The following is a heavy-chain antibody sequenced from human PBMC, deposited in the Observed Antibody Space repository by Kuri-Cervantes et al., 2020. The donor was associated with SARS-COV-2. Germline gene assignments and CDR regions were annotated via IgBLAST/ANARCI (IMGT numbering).Heavy chain of an antibody. D-gene: IGHD1-7*01. Sequence: GSLRLSCVVYDGSFSGYSWTWIRQPPGKGLEWIGEINHSGSTNYNPSLNGRVTMSVDTSKNQFSLKLSSVTAADTAVYYCARDEGITGTYNWFDPWGQGTLVTVSS. CDR1: DGSFSGYS. CDR2: INHSGST. V-gene: IGHV4-34*01. J-gene: IGHJ5*02. CDR3: ARDEGITGTYNWFDP.